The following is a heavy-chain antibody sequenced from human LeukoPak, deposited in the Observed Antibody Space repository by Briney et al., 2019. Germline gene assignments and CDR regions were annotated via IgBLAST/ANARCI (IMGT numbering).Heavy chain of an antibody. CDR3: VRHPTSFDWFRD. Sequence: GSSVKVSCKASGATFNTDAINWVRQAPGQGLQWMGRIIPILTTTYAPLFEDRLTITADKTTNTAYMGLRSLTSDDTATYFCVRHPTSFDWFRDWGQGTLVTVSS. CDR2: IIPILTT. CDR1: GATFNTDA. V-gene: IGHV1-69*04. D-gene: IGHD3-9*01. J-gene: IGHJ4*02.